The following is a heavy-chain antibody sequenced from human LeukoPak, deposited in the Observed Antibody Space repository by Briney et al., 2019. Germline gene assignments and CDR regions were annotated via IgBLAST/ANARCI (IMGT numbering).Heavy chain of an antibody. CDR2: IYTSGST. CDR1: GGSISSYY. Sequence: PSETLSLTCTVSGGSISSYYWSWIRQPAGKGLEWIGRIYTSGSTNYNPSLKSRVTMSVDTSMNQFSLKLSSVTAADTAVYYCARVIANDLVVPAAIAFDIWGQGTMVTVSS. V-gene: IGHV4-4*07. J-gene: IGHJ3*02. CDR3: ARVIANDLVVPAAIAFDI. D-gene: IGHD2-2*01.